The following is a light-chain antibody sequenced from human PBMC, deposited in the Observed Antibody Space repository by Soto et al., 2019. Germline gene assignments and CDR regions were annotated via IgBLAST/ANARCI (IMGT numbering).Light chain of an antibody. CDR1: QSVSSSY. J-gene: IGKJ2*01. Sequence: EIVLTQSPGTLSLSPGERATLSCRASQSVSSSYLAWYQQKPGQAPRLLIYGASGRATGIPERFSGSGSGTDFTLTISRLEPEDFAVYYCQQYGSSALYTFGQGTKLEIK. CDR2: GAS. CDR3: QQYGSSALYT. V-gene: IGKV3-20*01.